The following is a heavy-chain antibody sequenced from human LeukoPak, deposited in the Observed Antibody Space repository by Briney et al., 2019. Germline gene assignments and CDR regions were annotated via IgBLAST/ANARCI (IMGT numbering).Heavy chain of an antibody. CDR2: ISANNGDK. Sequence: ASVKLSCKASGYTFTIYGICWVRQGPGQGLGLMGWISANNGDKNYAQKLQSRVTMTTDTSTSTDYMELRSLRSDDTAVYYCTRDIVVVVAASENDFYYYYGMDVWGQGTTVTVSS. CDR3: TRDIVVVVAASENDFYYYYGMDV. D-gene: IGHD2-15*01. CDR1: GYTFTIYG. J-gene: IGHJ6*02. V-gene: IGHV1-18*01.